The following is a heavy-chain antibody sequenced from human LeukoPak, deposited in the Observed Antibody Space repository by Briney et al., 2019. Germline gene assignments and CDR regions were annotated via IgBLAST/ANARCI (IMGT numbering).Heavy chain of an antibody. Sequence: GESLKISCKGSGYSFTSYWIGWVRQMPGKGLEWMGIIYPGDSDTRYSPSFQGQVTISADKSISTAYLQWSSLKASDTAMYYCARLRVLYGDYVPPFYYFDYWGQGTLVTVSS. CDR1: GYSFTSYW. J-gene: IGHJ4*02. CDR3: ARLRVLYGDYVPPFYYFDY. CDR2: IYPGDSDT. V-gene: IGHV5-51*01. D-gene: IGHD4-17*01.